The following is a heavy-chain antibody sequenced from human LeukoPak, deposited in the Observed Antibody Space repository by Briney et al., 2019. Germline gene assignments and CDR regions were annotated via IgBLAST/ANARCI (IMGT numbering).Heavy chain of an antibody. Sequence: GRSLRLSCAASGFTFSTYGMHWVRQAPGKGLEWVAVISYDGSNKYYTDSVKGRFTISRDNSKNTLYLQMNSLRTEDTAVYYCADSDLGPRSRQVGHFDYWGQGTLVTVSS. CDR2: ISYDGSNK. V-gene: IGHV3-30*03. CDR1: GFTFSTYG. D-gene: IGHD2-15*01. CDR3: ADSDLGPRSRQVGHFDY. J-gene: IGHJ4*02.